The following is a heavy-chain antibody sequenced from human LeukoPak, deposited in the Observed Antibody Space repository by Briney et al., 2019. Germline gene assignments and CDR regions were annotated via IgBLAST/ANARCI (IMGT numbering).Heavy chain of an antibody. CDR1: GGTFSSYA. V-gene: IGHV1-69*13. CDR2: IIPIFGTA. Sequence: ASVKVSCKASGGTFSSYAISWVRQAPGQGLEWMGGIIPIFGTANYAQKFQGRVTITADGSTSTAYMELSSLRSEDTAVYYCARDQGNWNYDYWGQGTLVTVSS. J-gene: IGHJ4*02. D-gene: IGHD1-7*01. CDR3: ARDQGNWNYDY.